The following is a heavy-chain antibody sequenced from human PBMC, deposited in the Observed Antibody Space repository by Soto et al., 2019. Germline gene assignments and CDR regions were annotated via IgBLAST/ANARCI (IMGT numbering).Heavy chain of an antibody. CDR1: GVSIGSRDW. J-gene: IGHJ4*02. CDR3: ATRDTGRVY. Sequence: QVQLQESGPGLEKPSGTLSLTCAVSGVSIGSRDWWTWVRQPPGKGLEWIGESHQSGNTNYNSSLESRVTISLDKSKNHFSLQLSSVTVADTAVYYCATRDTGRVYWGQGTLVTVSS. CDR2: SHQSGNT. D-gene: IGHD5-18*01. V-gene: IGHV4-4*02.